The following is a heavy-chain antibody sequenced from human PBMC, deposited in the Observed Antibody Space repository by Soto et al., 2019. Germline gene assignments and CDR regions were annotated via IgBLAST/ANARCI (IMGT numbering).Heavy chain of an antibody. Sequence: VGSLRLSCAASGFTFSSYAMSWVRQAPGKGLEWVSAISGSGGSTYYADSVKGRFTISRDNSKNTLYLQMNSLRAEDTAVYYCAKLASIVVVPAANFDYWGQGTLVTSPQ. J-gene: IGHJ4*02. CDR2: ISGSGGST. CDR1: GFTFSSYA. V-gene: IGHV3-23*01. D-gene: IGHD2-2*01. CDR3: AKLASIVVVPAANFDY.